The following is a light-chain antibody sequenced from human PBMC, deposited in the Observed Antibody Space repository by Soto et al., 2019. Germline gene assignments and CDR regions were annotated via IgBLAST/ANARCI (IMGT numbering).Light chain of an antibody. V-gene: IGKV3-20*01. J-gene: IGKJ1*01. Sequence: EIVLTQSPGTLSLSPGERATLSCRASQSVSNKYVAWYQQRPGQAPRVLIYGASNRATGIPDRFSGSGSGTDFTLTISRLEPEDFAVYYCHQYGLSPRTFGQGTKVEIK. CDR2: GAS. CDR1: QSVSNKY. CDR3: HQYGLSPRT.